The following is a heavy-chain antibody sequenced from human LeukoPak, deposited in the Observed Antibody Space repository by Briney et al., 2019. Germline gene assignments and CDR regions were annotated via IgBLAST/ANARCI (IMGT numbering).Heavy chain of an antibody. J-gene: IGHJ4*02. V-gene: IGHV5-51*01. CDR3: ARRSGQFSEWLLFDY. CDR1: GYSFTSYW. D-gene: IGHD3-3*01. Sequence: GESLKISCKGSGYSFTSYWIGWVRQMPGKGLEWMGIIYPGDSDTRYSPSFQGQVTISADKSISTAYLQWSSPKASDTAMYYCARRSGQFSEWLLFDYWGQGTLVTVSS. CDR2: IYPGDSDT.